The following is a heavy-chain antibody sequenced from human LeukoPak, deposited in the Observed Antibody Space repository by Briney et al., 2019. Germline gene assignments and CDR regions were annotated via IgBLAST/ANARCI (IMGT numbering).Heavy chain of an antibody. D-gene: IGHD2-15*01. CDR3: ARHTFVYGVDV. J-gene: IGHJ6*01. CDR2: IYYSGST. Sequence: SETLSLTCTVSGGSISSGDYYWSWIRQPPGTGLEWIGYIYYSGSTYYNPSLKSRVTMSIDTSKNQFSLKLSSVTAADTAAYYCARHTFVYGVDVWGQGTTVTVPS. CDR1: GGSISSGDYY. V-gene: IGHV4-30-4*01.